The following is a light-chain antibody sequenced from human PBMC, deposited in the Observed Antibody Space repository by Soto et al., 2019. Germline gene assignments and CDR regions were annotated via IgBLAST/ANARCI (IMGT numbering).Light chain of an antibody. V-gene: IGKV3-11*01. CDR1: QSIGLA. J-gene: IGKJ1*01. CDR3: QQRTDRPPWT. CDR2: DAS. Sequence: IVLTQSPGTLSLSPWERATLSCRASQSIGLAIAWYQHKPGQAPRLLIFDASQRATGIPARFRGSGSGTDFTLSISSLEPEDFAVYYCQQRTDRPPWTFGQGTKVDIK.